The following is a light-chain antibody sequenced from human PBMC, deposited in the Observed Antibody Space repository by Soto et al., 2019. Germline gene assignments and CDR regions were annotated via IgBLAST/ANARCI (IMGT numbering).Light chain of an antibody. V-gene: IGKV3D-15*01. CDR1: ESVTGY. J-gene: IGKJ1*01. CDR3: QQRSSWPWT. Sequence: EIIMTQSPATLSLSPGERATLSCRASESVTGYLAWYQQKPGRSPRLLIYGASTRATGIPARFSGSGSGTEFTLTISSLQSEDFAVYYCQQRSSWPWTFGQGTKLEIK. CDR2: GAS.